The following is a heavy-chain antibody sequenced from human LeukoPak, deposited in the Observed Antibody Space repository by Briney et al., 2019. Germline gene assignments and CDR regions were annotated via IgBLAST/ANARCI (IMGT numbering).Heavy chain of an antibody. V-gene: IGHV3-30*18. J-gene: IGHJ4*02. CDR2: ISDDGRRK. CDR3: AKRPSDCGDYVSYFDY. D-gene: IGHD4-17*01. Sequence: GGSLRLSCAASGFSFISYGMPWVRQAPGKGLEWVGVISDDGRRKDYADSVKGRFTISRDNSKDTLYLQMNSLRAEDTAVYYCAKRPSDCGDYVSYFDYWGQGTLVTVFS. CDR1: GFSFISYG.